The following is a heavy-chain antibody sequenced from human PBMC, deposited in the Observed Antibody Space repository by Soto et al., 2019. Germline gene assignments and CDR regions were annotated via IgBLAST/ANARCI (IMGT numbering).Heavy chain of an antibody. CDR1: GGSFSGYY. Sequence: GGSFSGYYWSWIRQPPGKGLEWIGEINHSGSTNYNPSLKSRVTISVDTSKNQFSLKLSSVTAADTAVYYCARENTVTTAGYFDYWGQGTLVTVSS. D-gene: IGHD4-17*01. J-gene: IGHJ4*02. CDR3: ARENTVTTAGYFDY. V-gene: IGHV4-34*01. CDR2: INHSGST.